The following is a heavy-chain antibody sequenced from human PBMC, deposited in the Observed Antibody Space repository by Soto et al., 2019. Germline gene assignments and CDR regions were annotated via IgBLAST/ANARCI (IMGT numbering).Heavy chain of an antibody. D-gene: IGHD1-26*01. V-gene: IGHV4-31*03. CDR3: ASGTEVSPSWDV. CDR2: IYYSGST. J-gene: IGHJ6*02. CDR1: GGSISSGGYY. Sequence: SETLSLTCTVSGGSISSGGYYWSWIRQHPGKGLEWIGYIYYSGSTYYNPSLKSRVTISVDTSKNQFSLKLSSVTVADTAVYYCASGTEVSPSWDVWGQGTTVTVSS.